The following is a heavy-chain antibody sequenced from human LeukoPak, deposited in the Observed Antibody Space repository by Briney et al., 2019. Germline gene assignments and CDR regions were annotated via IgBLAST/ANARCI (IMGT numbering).Heavy chain of an antibody. CDR1: GFTFGSYP. Sequence: GGSLRLSCAASGFTFGSYPMHWVRQAPGKGLEWVSYISSSGSTIYYADSVKGRFTISRDNAKNSLYLQMNSLRAEDTAVYYCARGYLTVTTYYWGQGTLVTVSS. D-gene: IGHD4-17*01. V-gene: IGHV3-48*04. J-gene: IGHJ4*02. CDR2: ISSSGSTI. CDR3: ARGYLTVTTYY.